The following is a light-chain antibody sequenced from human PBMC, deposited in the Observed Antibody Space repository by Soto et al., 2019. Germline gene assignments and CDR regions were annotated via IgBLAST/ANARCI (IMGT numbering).Light chain of an antibody. CDR3: QQRSNRPRFT. V-gene: IGKV3D-20*02. CDR1: QSVSSTY. Sequence: EIVLTQSPGTLSLSPGERATLSCRASQSVSSTYLAWYQQKPGQAPGLLLYGASNRASGIPDRFAGSGSGTDFTLTISRLEPEDFAVYYCQQRSNRPRFTFGPGTKVDIK. CDR2: GAS. J-gene: IGKJ3*01.